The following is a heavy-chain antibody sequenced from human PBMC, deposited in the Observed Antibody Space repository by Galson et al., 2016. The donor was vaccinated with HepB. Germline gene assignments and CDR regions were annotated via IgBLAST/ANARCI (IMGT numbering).Heavy chain of an antibody. J-gene: IGHJ4*02. CDR3: ARGRGGSGSPFDH. V-gene: IGHV4-31*03. CDR1: GGSISSGGYY. Sequence: TLSLTCTVSGGSISSGGYYWSWIRQHPGKGLEWIGYIYYSGSTYYNPSLKSRVTISVDTSKNQFSLKLSSVTAADTAVDYCARGRGGSGSPFDHWGQGTLVPVSS. CDR2: IYYSGST. D-gene: IGHD6-19*01.